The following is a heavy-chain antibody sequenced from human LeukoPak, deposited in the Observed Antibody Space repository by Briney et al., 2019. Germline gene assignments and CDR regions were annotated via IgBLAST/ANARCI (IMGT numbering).Heavy chain of an antibody. D-gene: IGHD4/OR15-4a*01. CDR1: GFTVSSNY. CDR3: ARGDDYGVASYYFDY. J-gene: IGHJ4*02. CDR2: IYSGGNT. Sequence: GGSLRLSCTASGFTVSSNYMSWVRQAPGKGLELVSIIYSGGNTYYDDSLKGRFTISIDNSKNTLYLQMISLRAADTAVYYCARGDDYGVASYYFDYWGQGTLVTVSS. V-gene: IGHV3-53*01.